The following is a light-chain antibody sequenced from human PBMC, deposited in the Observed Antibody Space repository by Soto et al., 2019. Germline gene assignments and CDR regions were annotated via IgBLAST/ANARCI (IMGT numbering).Light chain of an antibody. J-gene: IGLJ1*01. V-gene: IGLV1-44*01. CDR1: SPHIGSNT. CDR2: SNS. CDR3: AAWDDSLNGYV. Sequence: QAVLTQPPPAAWAPRERGTISFFWGSPHIGSNTVNWYQQLPGTAPKLLIYSNSQRPSGVPDRFSGSKSGTSASLAISGLQSEDEADYYCAAWDDSLNGYVFGTGTKVTVL.